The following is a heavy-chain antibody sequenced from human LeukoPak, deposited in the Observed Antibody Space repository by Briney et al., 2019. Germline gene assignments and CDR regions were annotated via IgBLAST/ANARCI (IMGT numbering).Heavy chain of an antibody. J-gene: IGHJ4*02. CDR3: ARDGYGDYVYFDF. Sequence: ASVKVSCKASGYTFTDNYIHWVRQAPGQGLEWMGYINPSSGVANPAQKFQGRITLSRDTSIRTAYVELSRLRSDDTAFYYCARDGYGDYVYFDFWGQGSLVIVSA. V-gene: IGHV1-2*02. CDR1: GYTFTDNY. CDR2: INPSSGVA. D-gene: IGHD3-16*01.